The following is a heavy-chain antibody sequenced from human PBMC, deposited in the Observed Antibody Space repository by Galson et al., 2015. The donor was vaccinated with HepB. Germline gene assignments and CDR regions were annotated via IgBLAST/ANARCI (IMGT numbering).Heavy chain of an antibody. V-gene: IGHV3-21*01. D-gene: IGHD1-26*01. CDR1: GFTFSSYS. CDR3: ARDPELLNKAGMSGRQFYGMDV. J-gene: IGHJ6*02. Sequence: SLRLSCAASGFTFSSYSMNWVRQAPGKGLEWVSSISSSSSYIYYADSVKGRFTISRDNAKNSLYLQMNSLRAEDTAVYYCARDPELLNKAGMSGRQFYGMDVWGQGTTVTVSS. CDR2: ISSSSSYI.